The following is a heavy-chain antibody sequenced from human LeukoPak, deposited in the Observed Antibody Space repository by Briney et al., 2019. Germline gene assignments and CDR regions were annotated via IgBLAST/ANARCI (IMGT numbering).Heavy chain of an antibody. CDR1: GYSISSGYY. CDR3: ARAFRGIFGVFEAFDI. CDR2: IYHSGRT. J-gene: IGHJ3*02. D-gene: IGHD3-3*01. V-gene: IGHV4-38-2*02. Sequence: SETLSLTCTVSGYSISSGYYWGWIRQPPGKGLEWIGSIYHSGRTFYNPSLKSRVTISVDTSKNQFSLKLTSVTAADTAVYYCARAFRGIFGVFEAFDIWGQGTMVTVSS.